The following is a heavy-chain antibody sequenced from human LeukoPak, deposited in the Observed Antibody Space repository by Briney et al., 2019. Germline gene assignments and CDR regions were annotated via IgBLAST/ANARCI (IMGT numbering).Heavy chain of an antibody. Sequence: ASVKVSCKASGYTFTGYYLHWVRQAPGQGLEWMGWMNPNSGNTGYAQKFQGRVTMTRNTSISTAYMELSSLRSEDTAVYYCARKKARYYDSSGPKDAFDIWGQGTMVTVSS. D-gene: IGHD3-22*01. V-gene: IGHV1-8*02. CDR2: MNPNSGNT. CDR3: ARKKARYYDSSGPKDAFDI. CDR1: GYTFTGYY. J-gene: IGHJ3*02.